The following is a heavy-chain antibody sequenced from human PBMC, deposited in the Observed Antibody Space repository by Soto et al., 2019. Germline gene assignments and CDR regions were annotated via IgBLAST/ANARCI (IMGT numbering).Heavy chain of an antibody. V-gene: IGHV3-30*18. D-gene: IGHD3-22*01. CDR1: GFTFSSYG. J-gene: IGHJ4*02. Sequence: QVQLVESGGGVVQPGRSLRLSCAASGFTFSSYGKHWVRQAPDKELEWVAVISYDGSNKYYADSLKGRFTISRDNSKNTLYLQMNSLRVEDTAVYYCAKEWVYDSSGWSFDYWGQGTLVTVSS. CDR3: AKEWVYDSSGWSFDY. CDR2: ISYDGSNK.